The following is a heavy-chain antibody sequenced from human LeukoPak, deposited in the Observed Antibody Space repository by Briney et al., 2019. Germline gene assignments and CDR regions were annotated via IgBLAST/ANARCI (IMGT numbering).Heavy chain of an antibody. D-gene: IGHD3-10*01. Sequence: ASVKVSCKASGYTFTDYYMHWVRQAPGQGLEWMGRINPDTGGTNSAQRFQGRVTVTRDTSIRTAYMELSSLRSDDTAVYYCAREHLFSGSENYVLHNWFDPWGQGTLVTVSS. CDR1: GYTFTDYY. CDR3: AREHLFSGSENYVLHNWFDP. CDR2: INPDTGGT. V-gene: IGHV1-2*02. J-gene: IGHJ5*02.